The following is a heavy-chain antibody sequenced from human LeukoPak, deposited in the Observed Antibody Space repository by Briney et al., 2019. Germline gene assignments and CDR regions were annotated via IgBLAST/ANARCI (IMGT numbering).Heavy chain of an antibody. V-gene: IGHV3-30*02. J-gene: IGHJ4*02. CDR1: GFTFSSYA. D-gene: IGHD2-15*01. Sequence: GGSLRLSCAASGFTFSSYAMSWVRQAPGKGLEWVAFIRYDGSNKYYADSVKGRFTISRDNSKNTLYLQMNSLRAEDTAVYYCAKDREPYCSGGSCYAFDYWGQGTLVTVSS. CDR3: AKDREPYCSGGSCYAFDY. CDR2: IRYDGSNK.